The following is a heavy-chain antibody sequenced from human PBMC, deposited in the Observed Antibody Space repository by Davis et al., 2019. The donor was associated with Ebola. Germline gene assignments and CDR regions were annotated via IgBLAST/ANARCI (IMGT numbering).Heavy chain of an antibody. Sequence: PSETLSLTCTVSGYSISSGYYWGWIRQPPGKGLEWIGSIYHSGSTYYNPSLKSRVTISVDTSKNQFSLKLSSVTAADTAVYYCARDKLAGVTVTTYFDYWGQGTLVTVSS. J-gene: IGHJ4*02. D-gene: IGHD4-17*01. CDR3: ARDKLAGVTVTTYFDY. V-gene: IGHV4-38-2*02. CDR1: GYSISSGYY. CDR2: IYHSGST.